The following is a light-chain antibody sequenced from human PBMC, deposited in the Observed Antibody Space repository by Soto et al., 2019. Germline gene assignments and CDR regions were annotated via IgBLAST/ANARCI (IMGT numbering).Light chain of an antibody. CDR3: QQYNSYSPLT. V-gene: IGKV1-5*03. CDR1: QSISSW. J-gene: IGKJ4*01. Sequence: DIQMTQSPSTLSASVGDRVTITCRASQSISSWLAWYQQKPGKAPKLLIYKASALESGVPSRFSGSGSGTDFTLTISSLHPDDFATYYCQQYNSYSPLTFGGGTKVDIK. CDR2: KAS.